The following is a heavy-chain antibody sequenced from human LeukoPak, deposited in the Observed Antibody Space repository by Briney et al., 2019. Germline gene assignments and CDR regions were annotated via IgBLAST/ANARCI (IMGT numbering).Heavy chain of an antibody. CDR1: GGTFSSYA. CDR3: ARSPPSGSFVDY. Sequence: SVKVSCKASGGTFSSYAISWVRQAPGQGLEWVGRIIPILGIANYAQKFQGRVTITADKSTSTAYMELSSLRSEDTAVYYCARSPPSGSFVDYWGQGTLVTVSS. V-gene: IGHV1-69*04. CDR2: IIPILGIA. D-gene: IGHD1-26*01. J-gene: IGHJ4*02.